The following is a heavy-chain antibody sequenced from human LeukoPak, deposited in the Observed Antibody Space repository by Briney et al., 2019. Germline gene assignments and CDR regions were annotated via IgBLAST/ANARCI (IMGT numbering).Heavy chain of an antibody. D-gene: IGHD3-16*01. CDR2: IYSGDNT. Sequence: GGSLRLSCAASGFTFSSYGMHWVRQAPGKGLEWVSVIYSGDNTYYVESVKGRFPISRDNSKNTLFLQMNRLRAEDTAVYYCAGRRVLDASFDYWGQGTLVTVSS. CDR3: AGRRVLDASFDY. V-gene: IGHV3-NL1*01. CDR1: GFTFSSYG. J-gene: IGHJ4*02.